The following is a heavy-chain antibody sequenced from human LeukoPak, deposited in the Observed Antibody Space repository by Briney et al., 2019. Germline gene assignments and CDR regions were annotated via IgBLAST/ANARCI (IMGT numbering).Heavy chain of an antibody. D-gene: IGHD3-22*01. CDR1: GYTFTSYG. J-gene: IGHJ5*02. CDR2: ISAYDGNT. V-gene: IGHV1-18*01. CDR3: ASAYDSSGYYYH. Sequence: ASVKVSCKASGYTFTSYGISWVRQAPGQGLEWMGWISAYDGNTNYAQKLQGRVTMTTDTSTSTAYMELRSLRSDDTAVYYCASAYDSSGYYYHWGQGTLVTVSS.